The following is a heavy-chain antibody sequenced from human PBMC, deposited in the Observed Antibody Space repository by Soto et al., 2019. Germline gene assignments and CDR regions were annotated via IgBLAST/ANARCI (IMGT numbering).Heavy chain of an antibody. CDR3: AHSVVAGLGYYFDY. D-gene: IGHD6-19*01. V-gene: IGHV2-5*02. CDR2: IYGDDDK. J-gene: IGHJ4*02. Sequence: QITLKESGPTLVKPTQTLTLTCTFSGFSLSSTRVAVGWIRQPPGKALECLALIYGDDDKRYSPFLNSRLTIXNXTPXNPVVLTMTNMHPVDTATYYFAHSVVAGLGYYFDYWGPGTLVTVSS. CDR1: GFSLSSTRVA.